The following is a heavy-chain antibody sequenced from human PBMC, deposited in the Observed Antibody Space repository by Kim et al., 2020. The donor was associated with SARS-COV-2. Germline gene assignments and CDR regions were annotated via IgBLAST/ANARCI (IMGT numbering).Heavy chain of an antibody. D-gene: IGHD3-16*02. CDR2: IYHSGST. Sequence: SETLSLTCAVSGGSISSGGYSWSWNRQPPGKGLEWIGYIYHSGSTYYNPSLKSRVTISVDRSKNQFSLKLSSVTAADTAVYYCARVSWGIYRYGGWVDPCGQGTLGTVSP. CDR1: GGSISSGGYS. CDR3: ARVSWGIYRYGGWVDP. V-gene: IGHV4-30-2*01. J-gene: IGHJ5*02.